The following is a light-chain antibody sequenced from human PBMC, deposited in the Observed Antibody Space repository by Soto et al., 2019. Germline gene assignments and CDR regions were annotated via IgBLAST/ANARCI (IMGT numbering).Light chain of an antibody. Sequence: QSALTQPASVSGSPGQSITISCTGTSSDVGSYNLVSWYQQRPGKAPKLMIYEVSRRPSGVSNRFSGSKSGNTASLTISGLQAGDEADYYCCSYAGSSTFFYVFGTGTKVTVL. CDR3: CSYAGSSTFFYV. V-gene: IGLV2-23*02. CDR2: EVS. CDR1: SSDVGSYNL. J-gene: IGLJ1*01.